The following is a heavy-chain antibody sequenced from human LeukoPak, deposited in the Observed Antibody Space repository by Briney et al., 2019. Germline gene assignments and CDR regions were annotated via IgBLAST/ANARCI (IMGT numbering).Heavy chain of an antibody. CDR1: GGSISSSSYY. D-gene: IGHD1-26*01. Sequence: SETLSLTCTVSGGSISSSSYYWGWIRQPPGKGLEWIGSIYYSGITYYNPSLKSRVTMSVDTSKNQFSLKLSSVTAADTAVYYCARDRGRGVGATKGIFDYWGQGTLVTVSS. J-gene: IGHJ4*02. V-gene: IGHV4-39*07. CDR3: ARDRGRGVGATKGIFDY. CDR2: IYYSGIT.